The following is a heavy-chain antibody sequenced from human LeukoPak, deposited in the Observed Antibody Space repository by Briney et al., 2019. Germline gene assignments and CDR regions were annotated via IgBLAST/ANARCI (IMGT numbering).Heavy chain of an antibody. J-gene: IGHJ4*02. CDR3: AKYCSGGNCYSGLY. D-gene: IGHD2-15*01. CDR2: IWYDGSNK. V-gene: IGHV3-33*06. Sequence: PGRSLRLSCAASGFTFSSYGMHWVRQAPGKGLEWVAVIWYDGSNKYYADSVKGRFTISRDSSKNTLFLQMNSLRAEDTAVYYCAKYCSGGNCYSGLYWGQGTLVTVSS. CDR1: GFTFSSYG.